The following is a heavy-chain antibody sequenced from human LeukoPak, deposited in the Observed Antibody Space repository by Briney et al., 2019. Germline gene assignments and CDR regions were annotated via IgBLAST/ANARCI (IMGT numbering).Heavy chain of an antibody. V-gene: IGHV3-30*02. CDR2: IRYDGSNK. CDR3: AKDRWGAVASFDY. Sequence: GGSLRLSCAASEFTFRSYGMHWVRQAPGKGLDWVAFIRYDGSNKYYADSVKGRFTISRDNSKNTLYLQMNSLESEDTAVYYCAKDRWGAVASFDYWGQGTLVTVSS. CDR1: EFTFRSYG. J-gene: IGHJ4*02. D-gene: IGHD6-19*01.